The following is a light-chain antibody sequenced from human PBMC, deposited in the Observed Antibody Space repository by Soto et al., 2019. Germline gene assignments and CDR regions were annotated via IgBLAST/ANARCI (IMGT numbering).Light chain of an antibody. CDR3: HQYGGSPPYT. CDR2: GAS. CDR1: QSISSSY. J-gene: IGKJ2*01. Sequence: EIVLTQSPGTLSLSPGERATLSCRVSQSISSSYLAWYQQKPGQAPRLLIYGASSRAIGTPDRFSGSGSGTDFTLTISRLEPEDFAVYYCHQYGGSPPYTFGRGTKLEIK. V-gene: IGKV3-20*01.